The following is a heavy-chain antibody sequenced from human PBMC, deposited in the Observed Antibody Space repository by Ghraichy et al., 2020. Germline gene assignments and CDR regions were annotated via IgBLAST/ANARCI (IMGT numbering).Heavy chain of an antibody. CDR2: ISGSGYST. J-gene: IGHJ6*02. V-gene: IGHV3-23*01. CDR3: AQDPNIISLSFGMDV. Sequence: GESLNISCTASGFTFSRNAMSWVRQAPGKGLEWVSAISGSGYSTYYADSVKGRFTISRDNSKNTLYLQMNSLRAEDTAVYYCAQDPNIISLSFGMDVWGQGTTVVVSS. D-gene: IGHD3-10*01. CDR1: GFTFSRNA.